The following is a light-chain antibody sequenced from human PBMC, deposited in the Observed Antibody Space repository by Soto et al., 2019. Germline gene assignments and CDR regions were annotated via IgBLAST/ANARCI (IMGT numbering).Light chain of an antibody. V-gene: IGKV3-20*01. CDR1: QSVSSSY. CDR3: QQYDSSPIT. J-gene: IGKJ5*01. Sequence: EIVLTQSPGTLSLSPGERATLSCRASQSVSSSYLAWHQQKPGQAPRLLIYGASSRATGIPDRFSGSGSGTDFTLTSCRLEPEDFAVYYCQQYDSSPITFGQGTRLEIK. CDR2: GAS.